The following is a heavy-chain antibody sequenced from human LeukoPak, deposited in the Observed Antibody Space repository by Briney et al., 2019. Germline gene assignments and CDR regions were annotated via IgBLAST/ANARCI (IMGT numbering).Heavy chain of an antibody. CDR1: GYSFTSYW. CDR3: VRRSESNWFDP. CDR2: IYPGDSDT. J-gene: IGHJ5*02. V-gene: IGHV5-51*01. Sequence: GESLKISCKGSGYSFTSYWIGWVRQMPGKGLEWMGIIYPGDSDTRYSPSFQGQVTISADKSISTAYPQWSSLKASDTAMYYCVRRSESNWFDPWGQGTLVTVSS.